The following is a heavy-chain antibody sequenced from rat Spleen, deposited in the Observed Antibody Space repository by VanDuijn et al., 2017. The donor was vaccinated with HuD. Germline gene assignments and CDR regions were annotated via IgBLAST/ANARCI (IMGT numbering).Heavy chain of an antibody. CDR2: ITNSGGAT. J-gene: IGHJ2*01. V-gene: IGHV5-31*01. CDR1: GFTFNNYW. CDR3: TTQWELYH. Sequence: EVQLVESGGGLVLPGRSLRLSCVASGFTFNNYWMTWIRQAPGKGLEWIASITNSGGATFYPDSVKGRFTISRDDAKSTVYLQMNSLRSEDTATYYCTTQWELYHWGQGVRVTVSS. D-gene: IGHD5-1*01.